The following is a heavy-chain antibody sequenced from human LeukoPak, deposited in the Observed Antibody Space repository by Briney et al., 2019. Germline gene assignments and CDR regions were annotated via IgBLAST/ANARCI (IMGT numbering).Heavy chain of an antibody. Sequence: SSETLSLTCTVSGGSISSYYWSWIRQPAGKGLEWIGRIYTSGSTNYNPSLKSRVTMSVDTSKNQFSLKLSSVTAADTAVYYCARDLGVVGATYFDYWGQGTLVTVSS. CDR3: ARDLGVVGATYFDY. CDR2: IYTSGST. D-gene: IGHD1-26*01. CDR1: GGSISSYY. V-gene: IGHV4-4*07. J-gene: IGHJ4*02.